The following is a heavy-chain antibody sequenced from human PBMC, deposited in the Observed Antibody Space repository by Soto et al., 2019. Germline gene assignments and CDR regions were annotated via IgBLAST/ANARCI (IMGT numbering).Heavy chain of an antibody. J-gene: IGHJ4*02. CDR1: GGSISSGGYY. V-gene: IGHV4-31*03. CDR2: IYYSGST. CDR3: ARGRKGRYCSGGSCSHFDY. Sequence: SETLSLTCTVSGGSISSGGYYWSWIRQHPGKGLEWIGYIYYSGSTYYNPSLKSRVTISVDTSKNQFSLKLSSVTAADTAVYYCARGRKGRYCSGGSCSHFDYWGQGTLVTVSS. D-gene: IGHD2-15*01.